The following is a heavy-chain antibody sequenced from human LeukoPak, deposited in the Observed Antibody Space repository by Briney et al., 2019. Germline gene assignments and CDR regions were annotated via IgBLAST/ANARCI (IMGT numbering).Heavy chain of an antibody. J-gene: IGHJ4*02. Sequence: GGSLRLSCTASGFTFGDDAMSWVRQAPGKGLQWVGLIRSNTYGGTTEYAASVKGRFTISRDDSKSIAYLQMNSLKTEDTAVYYCTTDGVGVEGATYDNWGQGTLVSVSS. CDR3: TTDGVGVEGATYDN. CDR2: IRSNTYGGTT. CDR1: GFTFGDDA. D-gene: IGHD1-26*01. V-gene: IGHV3-49*04.